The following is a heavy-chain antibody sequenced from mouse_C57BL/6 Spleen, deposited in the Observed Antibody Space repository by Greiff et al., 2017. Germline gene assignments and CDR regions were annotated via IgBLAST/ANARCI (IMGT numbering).Heavy chain of an antibody. CDR3: ARDPQLGYYAMDY. CDR1: GFTFSSYA. J-gene: IGHJ4*01. CDR2: ISDGGSYT. Sequence: EVKLMESGGGLVKPGGSLKLSCAASGFTFSSYAMSWVRQTPGKRLEWVATISDGGSYTYYPDNVKGRFTISRDNAKNNLYLQMSHLKSEDTAMYYCARDPQLGYYAMDYWGQGTSVTVSS. D-gene: IGHD4-1*02. V-gene: IGHV5-4*01.